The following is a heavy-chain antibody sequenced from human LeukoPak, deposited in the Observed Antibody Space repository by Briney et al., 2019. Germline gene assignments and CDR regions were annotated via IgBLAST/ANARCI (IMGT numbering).Heavy chain of an antibody. V-gene: IGHV3-48*03. CDR2: ISSSGSTK. CDR1: GFSFSSYE. Sequence: GSLRLSCAASGFSFSSYEMNWVRQAPGKGLEWVSYISSSGSTKEYADSVKGRFTISRDNAKNSLYLQMNSLRVEDTAVYYCAREEGLDYWGQGTLVTVSS. D-gene: IGHD5-12*01. J-gene: IGHJ4*02. CDR3: AREEGLDY.